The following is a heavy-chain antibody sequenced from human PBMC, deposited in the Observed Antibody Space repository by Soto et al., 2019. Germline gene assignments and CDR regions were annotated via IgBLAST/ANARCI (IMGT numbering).Heavy chain of an antibody. CDR1: GGSISSGGYS. D-gene: IGHD5-18*01. Sequence: PSETLSLTCAVSGGSISSGGYSWSWIRQPPGKGLEWIGYIYYSGSTNYNPSLKSRVTISVDTSKNQFSLKLSSVTAADTAVYYCARYYSYGTPFDYWGQGTLVTVSS. J-gene: IGHJ4*02. CDR2: IYYSGST. CDR3: ARYYSYGTPFDY. V-gene: IGHV4-61*08.